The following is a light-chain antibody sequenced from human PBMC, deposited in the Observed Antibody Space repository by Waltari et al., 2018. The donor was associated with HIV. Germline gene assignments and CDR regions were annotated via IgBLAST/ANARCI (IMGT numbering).Light chain of an antibody. CDR2: GAS. CDR1: ESISKY. Sequence: IPIMHSPFSLSVPVADRVSLTCRASESISKYLNWYQQRPGKAPKLLIYGASSLQGGVPSRFSASGSGTDFTHIISSLQVEDDATYFCQQSYSTPHTFGQRTKVEIK. CDR3: QQSYSTPHT. J-gene: IGKJ2*01. V-gene: IGKV1-39*01.